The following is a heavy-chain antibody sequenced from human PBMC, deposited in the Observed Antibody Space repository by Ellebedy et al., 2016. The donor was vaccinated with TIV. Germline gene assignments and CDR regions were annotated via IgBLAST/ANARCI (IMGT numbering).Heavy chain of an antibody. CDR1: GGSISSSSYY. CDR3: ARLTNWNDVRPMSLTIED. J-gene: IGHJ4*02. D-gene: IGHD1-1*01. CDR2: LYYSGST. V-gene: IGHV4-39*01. Sequence: MPSETLSLTCTVSGGSISSSSYYWGWIRQPPGKGLEWIGSLYYSGSTYYNPSLKSRVTISVDTSKNQFSLKLSSVTAADTAVYYCARLTNWNDVRPMSLTIEDWGQGTLVTVSS.